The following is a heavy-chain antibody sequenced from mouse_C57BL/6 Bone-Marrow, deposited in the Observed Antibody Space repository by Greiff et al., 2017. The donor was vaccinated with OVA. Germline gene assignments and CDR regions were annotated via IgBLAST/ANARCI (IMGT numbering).Heavy chain of an antibody. J-gene: IGHJ3*01. CDR3: ARGRGYDGYTFAY. CDR2: IYPGSGNT. Sequence: VQLQQSGAELVRPGASVKLSCKASGYTFTDYYINWVKQRPGQGLEWIARIYPGSGNTYYNEKFKGKATLTAEKSSSTAYMQLSSLTSEDSAVYYCARGRGYDGYTFAYWGQGTLVTVSA. CDR1: GYTFTDYY. V-gene: IGHV1-76*01. D-gene: IGHD2-3*01.